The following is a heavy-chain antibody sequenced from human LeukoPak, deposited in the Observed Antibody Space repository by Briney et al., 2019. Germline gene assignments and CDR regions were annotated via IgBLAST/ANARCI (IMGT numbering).Heavy chain of an antibody. CDR2: INPSGGST. V-gene: IGHV1-46*01. CDR3: ARDSMPDSPMVRGVIIYYYYCGMDV. D-gene: IGHD3-10*01. Sequence: ASVKVSCKASRYTFTSYYMLWVRQAPGQGLEWRGIINPSGGSTSYAQKFQGRVTMTRDTSTSTVYMELSSLSSEDTAVYYCARDSMPDSPMVRGVIIYYYYCGMDVWGKGTTVTVSS. J-gene: IGHJ6*04. CDR1: RYTFTSYY.